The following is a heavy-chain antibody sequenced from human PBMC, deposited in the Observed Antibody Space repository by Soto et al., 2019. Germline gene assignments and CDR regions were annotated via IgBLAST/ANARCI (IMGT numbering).Heavy chain of an antibody. V-gene: IGHV1-3*01. CDR1: GYTFSAYT. Sequence: QAQLVQSGAEMKKPGASVKVSCKATGYTFSAYTMNWVRQAPGQSLEWMGWINAGSGNTKYSQNFQGSFSITWDTSASTVYMELTGLKSEDTAVYYCARDTETLGPRANDALDIWGQGTMVTVSS. D-gene: IGHD3-3*02. J-gene: IGHJ3*02. CDR2: INAGSGNT. CDR3: ARDTETLGPRANDALDI.